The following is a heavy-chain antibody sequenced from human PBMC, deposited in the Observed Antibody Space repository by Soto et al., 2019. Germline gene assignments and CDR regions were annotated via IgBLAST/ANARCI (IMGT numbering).Heavy chain of an antibody. CDR1: GFTFSSYA. J-gene: IGHJ4*02. CDR2: IGAGGVST. CDR3: AKGSGAYRPYFFDN. Sequence: EVQVLESGGGMVQPGGSLRLSCAASGFTFSSYAMSWVRQAPGKGLAWVSAIGAGGVSTYYADSVKGRFTLSRDNSKNTLFLQMNSLRAEDTAVYYCAKGSGAYRPYFFDNWGQGTLVTVSS. V-gene: IGHV3-23*01. D-gene: IGHD3-16*01.